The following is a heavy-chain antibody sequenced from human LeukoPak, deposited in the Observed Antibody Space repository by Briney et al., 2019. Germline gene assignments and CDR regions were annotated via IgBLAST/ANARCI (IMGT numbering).Heavy chain of an antibody. V-gene: IGHV4-61*01. CDR3: ARDGGFEAAYGTSTYHSGMDV. Sequence: SETLSLTCTVSGYFVSGAPYYWGWIRQPPGQGLEWIGYIYYPGTTTYNPSFKSRATMSIDTSKNQFSLKLTSVTAADTAVYFCARDGGFEAAYGTSTYHSGMDVWGQGTTVTASS. CDR2: IYYPGTT. J-gene: IGHJ6*02. D-gene: IGHD6-13*01. CDR1: GYFVSGAPYY.